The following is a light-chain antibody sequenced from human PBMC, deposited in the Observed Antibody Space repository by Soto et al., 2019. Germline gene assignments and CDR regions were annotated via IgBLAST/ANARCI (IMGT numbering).Light chain of an antibody. J-gene: IGKJ5*01. CDR1: QSVSRY. Sequence: IVLTQSPATLSLSPGERATLSCGASQSVSRYLAWYQQKPGQAPRVVIYDASNRATGIPARFSGVVSGTDFTLTISSLETEDFAVYYCQQRSNWPITFGQGTRLEIK. CDR3: QQRSNWPIT. V-gene: IGKV3-11*01. CDR2: DAS.